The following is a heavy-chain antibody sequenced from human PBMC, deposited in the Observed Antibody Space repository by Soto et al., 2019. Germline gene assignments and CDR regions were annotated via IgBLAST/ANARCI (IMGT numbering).Heavy chain of an antibody. V-gene: IGHV3-74*03. CDR1: GFTFSYFW. CDR2: INSDGSSG. D-gene: IGHD1-26*01. J-gene: IGHJ5*02. Sequence: EEQLVESGGALVQPGGSLRLSCAASGFTFSYFWIYWVRQAPGKGLAWVSHINSDGSSGTYADSVKGRFTISRDNAKNTLYLQMNNLRAEDTAVYFCARDSGSYCSLDLWGQGTLVTVSS. CDR3: ARDSGSYCSLDL.